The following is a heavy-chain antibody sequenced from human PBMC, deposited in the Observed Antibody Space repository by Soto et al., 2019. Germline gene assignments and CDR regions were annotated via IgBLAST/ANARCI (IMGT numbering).Heavy chain of an antibody. D-gene: IGHD3-3*01. CDR2: IYYSGST. Sequence: QLQLQESGPGLVKPSETLSLTCTVSGGSISSSSYYWGWIRQPPGKGLEWIGSIYYSGSTYYNPSLKSRVTISVDTSKNQFSLKLSSVTAADTAVYYCARHEYYDFWSGYGYFDYWGQGTLVTVSS. CDR1: GGSISSSSYY. V-gene: IGHV4-39*01. J-gene: IGHJ4*02. CDR3: ARHEYYDFWSGYGYFDY.